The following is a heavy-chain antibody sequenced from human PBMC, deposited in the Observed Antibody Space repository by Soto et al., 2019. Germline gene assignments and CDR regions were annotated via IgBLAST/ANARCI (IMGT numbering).Heavy chain of an antibody. D-gene: IGHD3-9*01. J-gene: IGHJ4*02. V-gene: IGHV4-39*01. CDR3: ARRLTYYEILAHLGEFDY. Sequence: QLQLQESGPGLVKPSETLSLTCTVSGGSISSSSYYWGWIRQPPGKGLEWIGSIYYSGSTYYNPSRKSRGTMYVDPSKNQFSLELSSVTAADTAVYYCARRLTYYEILAHLGEFDYWGQGTLGTVSS. CDR2: IYYSGST. CDR1: GGSISSSSYY.